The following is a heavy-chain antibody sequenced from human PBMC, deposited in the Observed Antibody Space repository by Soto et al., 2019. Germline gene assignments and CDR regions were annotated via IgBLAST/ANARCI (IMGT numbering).Heavy chain of an antibody. V-gene: IGHV5-10-1*01. CDR3: ATKLLWFGETAISSSYYYYGMDV. CDR1: GYSFTSYW. CDR2: IDPSDSYT. J-gene: IGHJ6*02. Sequence: PGESLKISCKGSGYSFTSYWISWVRQMPGKGLEWMGRIDPSDSYTNYSPSFQGHVTISADKSISTAYLQWSSLKASDTAMYYCATKLLWFGETAISSSYYYYGMDVWGQGTTVTVSS. D-gene: IGHD3-10*01.